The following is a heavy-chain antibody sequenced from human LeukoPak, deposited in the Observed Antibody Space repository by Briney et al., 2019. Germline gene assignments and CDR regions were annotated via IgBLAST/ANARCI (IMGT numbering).Heavy chain of an antibody. CDR1: GFTFSPYW. D-gene: IGHD3-3*01. J-gene: IGHJ1*01. CDR2: INQDGSEK. CDR3: ARGVLAGVVPLAEYFQH. V-gene: IGHV3-7*01. Sequence: GGSLRLSCAASGFTFSPYWMSWVRQAPGKGLEWVANINQDGSEKYYVDSVKGRFIISRDNAKNSLYLQMNSLRAEDTAVYYCARGVLAGVVPLAEYFQHWGQGTLVTVSS.